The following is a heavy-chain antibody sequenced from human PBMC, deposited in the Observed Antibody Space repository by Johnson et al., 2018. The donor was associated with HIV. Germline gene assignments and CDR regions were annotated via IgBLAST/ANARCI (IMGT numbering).Heavy chain of an antibody. J-gene: IGHJ3*02. V-gene: IGHV3-74*01. D-gene: IGHD7-27*01. CDR2: INSDGSST. CDR1: GFTFSSYW. Sequence: EVQLVESGGGLVQPGGSLRLSCAASGFTFSSYWMHWVRQAPGKGLVWVSRINSDGSSTSYEDSVKGRFTISRDNAKNTLYLQMNSLRAEDTDVYYCARAVPGEGAFDIWGQGTMVTVSS. CDR3: ARAVPGEGAFDI.